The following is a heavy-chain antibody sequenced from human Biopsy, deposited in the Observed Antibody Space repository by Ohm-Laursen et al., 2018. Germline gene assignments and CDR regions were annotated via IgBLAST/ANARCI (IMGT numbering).Heavy chain of an antibody. CDR2: IHHSGST. CDR3: ARMDCSGGSCHYYSYGMDV. D-gene: IGHD2-15*01. J-gene: IGHJ6*02. Sequence: GTLSLTCTVSGVSITAYYWSWIRQPPGKGLECIGNIHHSGSTNYNPSLKSRLPISVDTSTNQFSLKLSSVTAADTAVYYCARMDCSGGSCHYYSYGMDVWGQGTTVTVSS. CDR1: GVSITAYY. V-gene: IGHV4-4*09.